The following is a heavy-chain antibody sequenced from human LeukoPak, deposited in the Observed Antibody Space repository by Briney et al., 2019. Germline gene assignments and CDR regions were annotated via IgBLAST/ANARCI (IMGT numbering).Heavy chain of an antibody. J-gene: IGHJ6*02. D-gene: IGHD6-13*01. Sequence: PSETLSLTCTVSGGSISSYFWNWIRPSPGKGLEWVGYVYYRGSTNYNPSLKSRVTVSVDTSKNQFSLELSSVTAADTAVYYCARDMTRAVPIPGTYYYAYAMDVWGQGTTVTVSS. CDR2: VYYRGST. CDR1: GGSISSYF. CDR3: ARDMTRAVPIPGTYYYAYAMDV. V-gene: IGHV4-59*01.